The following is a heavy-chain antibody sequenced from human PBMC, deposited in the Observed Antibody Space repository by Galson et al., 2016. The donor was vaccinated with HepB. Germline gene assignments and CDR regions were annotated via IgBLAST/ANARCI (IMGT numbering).Heavy chain of an antibody. V-gene: IGHV3-23*01. CDR2: ITRNGDAT. CDR1: GFSFSTSG. J-gene: IGHJ4*02. D-gene: IGHD3-16*01. Sequence: SLRLSCAASGFSFSTSGMSWVRQAPGRGLEWVSGITRNGDATHYADFVKGRFTISRDNSKNTLYLYMNNLSAGDTAVYYCGKHGGFDYWRQGALDTVSS. CDR3: GKHGGFDY.